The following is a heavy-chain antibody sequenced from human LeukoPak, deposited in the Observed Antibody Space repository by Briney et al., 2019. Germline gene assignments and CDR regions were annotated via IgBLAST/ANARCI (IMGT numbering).Heavy chain of an antibody. CDR1: GYTFTSYG. J-gene: IGHJ4*02. Sequence: SVKVSCKASGYTFTSYGITWVRQAPGQGLEWMGRIIPILGIANYAQKFQGRVTITADKSTSTAYMELSSLRSEDTAVYYCAGSDILTGYTDGYWGQGTLVTVSS. V-gene: IGHV1-69*04. CDR2: IIPILGIA. CDR3: AGSDILTGYTDGY. D-gene: IGHD3-9*01.